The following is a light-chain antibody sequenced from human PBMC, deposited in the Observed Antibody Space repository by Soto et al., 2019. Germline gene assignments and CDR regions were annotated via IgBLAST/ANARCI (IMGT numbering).Light chain of an antibody. Sequence: QSVLTQPASVSGSPGQSITISCTGASSDFGRNYVSWYQQQHPGKAPKLIIYDVSNRPSGVSNRFSGSKFDNTASLTISGAPPEDESEYFRSSFSSNTLVFGGGTKLTVL. J-gene: IGLJ2*01. V-gene: IGLV2-14*03. CDR2: DVS. CDR1: SSDFGRNY. CDR3: SSFSSNTLV.